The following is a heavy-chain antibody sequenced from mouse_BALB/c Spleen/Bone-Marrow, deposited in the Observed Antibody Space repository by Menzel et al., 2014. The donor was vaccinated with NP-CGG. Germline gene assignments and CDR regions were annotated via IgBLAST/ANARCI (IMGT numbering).Heavy chain of an antibody. D-gene: IGHD2-2*01. CDR1: GYTFTDYN. V-gene: IGHV1-18*01. CDR2: INPNYDST. Sequence: VQLKQSGAELVKPGASVKISCKASGYTFTDYNMDWVKQSHGRSLEWVGDINPNYDSTSYNQKFKGKATLTVDKSSSTAYMGLRGLTSEDTAVYYCARRDGYDSYFDYWGQGTTLTVSS. J-gene: IGHJ2*01. CDR3: ARRDGYDSYFDY.